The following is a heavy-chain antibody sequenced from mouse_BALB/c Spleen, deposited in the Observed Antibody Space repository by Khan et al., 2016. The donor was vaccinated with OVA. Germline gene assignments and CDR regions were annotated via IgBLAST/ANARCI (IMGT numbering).Heavy chain of an antibody. J-gene: IGHJ3*01. D-gene: IGHD1-1*01. CDR3: SRSYFYGSSTWFGY. Sequence: QVQLQQPGAELVKPGASVKLSCKASGYTFTSCWLHWVKQRPGLGLEWIGEIDPSDNYTNYNQKFKGKATLTVDKSSRTAYMQLSSRTSVDSALYYCSRSYFYGSSTWFGYWGQGTLVTVSA. CDR2: IDPSDNYT. V-gene: IGHV1-69*02. CDR1: GYTFTSCW.